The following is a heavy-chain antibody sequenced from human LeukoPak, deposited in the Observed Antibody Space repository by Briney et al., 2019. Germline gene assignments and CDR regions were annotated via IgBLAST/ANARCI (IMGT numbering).Heavy chain of an antibody. CDR2: INHTGST. Sequence: PSETLSLTCAVYGGSFSGYYWSWVRQPPGKGLEWVGEINHTGSTNYNPSLKSRVTISVDTSKNQFSLMLSSVTAADTAVYYCASRPYYDNLDYWGQGTLVTVSS. D-gene: IGHD3-9*01. CDR1: GGSFSGYY. J-gene: IGHJ4*02. V-gene: IGHV4-34*01. CDR3: ASRPYYDNLDY.